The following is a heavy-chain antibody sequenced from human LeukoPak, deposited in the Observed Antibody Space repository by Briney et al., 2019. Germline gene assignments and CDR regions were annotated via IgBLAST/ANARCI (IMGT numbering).Heavy chain of an antibody. J-gene: IGHJ6*02. Sequence: PSETLSLTCTVSGGSISSYYWSWIRQPAGKGLEWIGRIYTSGSTNYNPSLKSRVTMSVDTSKNQFSLKLSSVTAADTAVYYCARDRAIAAYDYYYYGMDVWGQGTTVTVSS. V-gene: IGHV4-4*07. CDR2: IYTSGST. CDR1: GGSISSYY. CDR3: ARDRAIAAYDYYYYGMDV. D-gene: IGHD6-13*01.